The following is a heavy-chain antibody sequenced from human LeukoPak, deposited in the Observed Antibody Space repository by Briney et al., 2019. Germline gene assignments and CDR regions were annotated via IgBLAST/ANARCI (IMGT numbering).Heavy chain of an antibody. D-gene: IGHD5-12*01. CDR2: ISSSSSYI. CDR1: GFTFSSYS. Sequence: GGSLRLSCAASGFTFSSYSMNWVRQAPGKGLEWVSSISSSSSYIYYADSVKGRFTISRDNAKNSLYLQMNSLRAEDTAVYYCARDEYGGYVGDYWGQGTLVTVSS. J-gene: IGHJ4*02. V-gene: IGHV3-21*01. CDR3: ARDEYGGYVGDY.